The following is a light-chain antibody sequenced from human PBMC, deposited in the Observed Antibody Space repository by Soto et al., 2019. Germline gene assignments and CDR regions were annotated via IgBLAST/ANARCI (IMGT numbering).Light chain of an antibody. CDR2: GAS. CDR1: QSVSSN. V-gene: IGKV3-15*01. CDR3: QQRSSWPRT. J-gene: IGKJ1*01. Sequence: EIVMTQSPATLSVSPGEGATVSCRASQSVSSNLAWYQQKPGQAPRLLIYGASTRATGIPARFSGSGSGTDFTLTISSLEPEDFALYYCQQRSSWPRTFGQGTKVDIK.